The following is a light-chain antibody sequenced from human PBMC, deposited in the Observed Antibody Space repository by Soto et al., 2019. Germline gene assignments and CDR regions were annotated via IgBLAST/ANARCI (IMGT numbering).Light chain of an antibody. V-gene: IGKV1-5*01. J-gene: IGKJ1*01. CDR2: GAS. Sequence: DIQMTQSPSTLSASVGDRVTITCRASQSISSWLAWYQQKPGKAPKLLISGASSLESRVPSRFSGSGSGTEFTLTISSLQPDDFATYYCQQYNSYSQTFGQGTKVDTK. CDR3: QQYNSYSQT. CDR1: QSISSW.